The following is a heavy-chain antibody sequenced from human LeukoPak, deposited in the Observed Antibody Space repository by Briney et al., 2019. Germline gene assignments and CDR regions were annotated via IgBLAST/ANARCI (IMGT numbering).Heavy chain of an antibody. Sequence: PGGSLRLSCAASGFTFSSYSMNWVRQAPGKGLEWVSYISSSSSTIYYADSVKGRFTISRDNAKNSLYLQMNSLRAEDTAVYYCARDSGTTVTSDNWFDPWGQGTLVTVSS. D-gene: IGHD4-17*01. CDR1: GFTFSSYS. CDR3: ARDSGTTVTSDNWFDP. CDR2: ISSSSSTI. V-gene: IGHV3-48*01. J-gene: IGHJ5*02.